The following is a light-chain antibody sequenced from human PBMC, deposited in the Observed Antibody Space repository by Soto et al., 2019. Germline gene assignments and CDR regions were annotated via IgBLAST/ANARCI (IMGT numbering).Light chain of an antibody. V-gene: IGKV1-5*03. CDR1: QSISSW. CDR3: QQYNSYSPPWT. CDR2: KAS. J-gene: IGKJ1*01. Sequence: IRMTQSPSSFSASTGDRVTITCRASQSISSWLAWYQQKPGKAPKLLIYKASSLESGVPSRFSGSGSGTEFTLTISSLQPDDFATYYCQQYNSYSPPWTFGQGTKVDIK.